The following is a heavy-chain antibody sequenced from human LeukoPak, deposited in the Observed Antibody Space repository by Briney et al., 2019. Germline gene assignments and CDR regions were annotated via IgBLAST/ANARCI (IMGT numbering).Heavy chain of an antibody. CDR3: ARDRVGSYYDKRVLGY. CDR2: ISRSSSYI. Sequence: GGSLRLSCAASGFTFSSYTMNWVRQAPGKGLEWVSSISRSSSYIYYPDSLKGRFTISRDNARNSLFLQMNSLRAEDTAVYYCARDRVGSYYDKRVLGYWGQGTLVTVSS. J-gene: IGHJ4*02. D-gene: IGHD3-22*01. V-gene: IGHV3-21*01. CDR1: GFTFSSYT.